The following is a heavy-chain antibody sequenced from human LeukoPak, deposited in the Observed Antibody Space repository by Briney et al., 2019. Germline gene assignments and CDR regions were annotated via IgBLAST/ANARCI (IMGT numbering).Heavy chain of an antibody. D-gene: IGHD3-22*01. Sequence: SQTLSLTCAISWDSVSSNSAAWNWIRQSPSRGLEWLGRTYYRSKWYNDYAVSVKSRITINPDTSKNQFSLQLNSVTPEDTAVYYCARDASYRDSSGGYLYYFEYWGQGTLVTVSS. CDR3: ARDASYRDSSGGYLYYFEY. J-gene: IGHJ4*02. V-gene: IGHV6-1*01. CDR1: WDSVSSNSAA. CDR2: TYYRSKWYN.